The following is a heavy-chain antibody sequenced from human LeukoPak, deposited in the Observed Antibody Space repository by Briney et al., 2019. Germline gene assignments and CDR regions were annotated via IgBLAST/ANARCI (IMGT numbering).Heavy chain of an antibody. V-gene: IGHV3-74*01. CDR1: GFTFRSSW. CDR3: ARDLSFSPDY. CDR2: ISPDGDFK. J-gene: IGHJ4*02. Sequence: PGGSPRLSCAASGFTFRSSWMHWVRQVPGKGLVWVSHISPDGDFKDYADSVKGRFIISRDNAKNTLFLQMNRLRAEDTALYFCARDLSFSPDYWGQGTLVTVSS.